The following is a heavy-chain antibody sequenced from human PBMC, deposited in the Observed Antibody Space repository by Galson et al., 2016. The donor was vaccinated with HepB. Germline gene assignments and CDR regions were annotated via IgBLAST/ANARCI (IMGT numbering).Heavy chain of an antibody. CDR3: ARDLMVRGSISGGFDF. J-gene: IGHJ3*01. Sequence: SLRLSCAASGFSFSTYGMHWVRQTPGKGLEWVAVIWYDGTNKYYADSVKGRFTISRDSSKNTLYLQMDSLRAEDTAVYYCARDLMVRGSISGGFDFWGQGTMVTVSS. D-gene: IGHD3-10*01. CDR2: IWYDGTNK. V-gene: IGHV3-33*01. CDR1: GFSFSTYG.